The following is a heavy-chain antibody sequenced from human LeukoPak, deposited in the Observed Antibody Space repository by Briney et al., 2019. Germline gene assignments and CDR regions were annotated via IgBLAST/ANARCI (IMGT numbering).Heavy chain of an antibody. CDR2: IYSGGTT. Sequence: GGSLRLSCAASGFTVSSKYMSWVRQAPGKGLEWVSLIYSGGTTYYADSVKGRFTISRDNSKNTLYLQMNSLRAEDTALYHCARDQSGDYGYIDYWGQGTLVTVSS. D-gene: IGHD4-17*01. J-gene: IGHJ4*02. CDR3: ARDQSGDYGYIDY. CDR1: GFTVSSKY. V-gene: IGHV3-53*01.